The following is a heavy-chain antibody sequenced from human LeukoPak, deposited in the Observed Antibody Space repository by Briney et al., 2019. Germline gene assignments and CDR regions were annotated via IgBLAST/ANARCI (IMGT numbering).Heavy chain of an antibody. CDR2: VSRTGDTT. J-gene: IGHJ3*02. CDR1: GFTFTNYA. V-gene: IGHV3-23*01. D-gene: IGHD6-19*01. CDR3: AKCSDKYSSGWDDGFDI. Sequence: GGSLRLSCAAPGFTFTNYAMSWVRQAPGKGLEWVSSVSRTGDTTYYAESVKGRFTISRDNSNNTVYLHMTSLRDEDTALYYCAKCSDKYSSGWDDGFDIWGQGTLVTVSS.